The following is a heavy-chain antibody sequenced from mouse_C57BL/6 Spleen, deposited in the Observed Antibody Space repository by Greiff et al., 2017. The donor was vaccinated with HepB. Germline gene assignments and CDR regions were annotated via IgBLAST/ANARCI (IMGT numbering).Heavy chain of an antibody. CDR3: AIIYYGNYGGFAY. CDR2: ISYSGST. J-gene: IGHJ3*01. D-gene: IGHD2-1*01. Sequence: DVQLVESGPGLAKPSQTLSLTCSVTGYSITSDYWNWIRKFPGNKLEYMGYISYSGSTYYNPSLKSRISITRDTSKNQYYLQLNSVTTEDTATYYCAIIYYGNYGGFAYWGQGTLVTVSA. CDR1: GYSITSDY. V-gene: IGHV3-8*01.